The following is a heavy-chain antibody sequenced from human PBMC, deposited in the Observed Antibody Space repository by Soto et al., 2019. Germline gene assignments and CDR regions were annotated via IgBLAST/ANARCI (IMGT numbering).Heavy chain of an antibody. Sequence: QVQLQESGPGLVKPSETLSLTCTVSGGSISSYYWSWIRQPPGKGLEWIGYIFYSGSTNYNPSLKRRVTISVDTSKNQFSLKLSSVTAADTAVYYCARLYGLDAFDFWGQGTRVTVSS. CDR2: IFYSGST. CDR3: ARLYGLDAFDF. CDR1: GGSISSYY. J-gene: IGHJ3*01. V-gene: IGHV4-59*08. D-gene: IGHD3-16*02.